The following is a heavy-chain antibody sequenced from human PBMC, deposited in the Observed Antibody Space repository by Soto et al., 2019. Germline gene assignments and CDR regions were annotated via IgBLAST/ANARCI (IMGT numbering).Heavy chain of an antibody. Sequence: EVQLLESGRTLVQPGGSLKLSCAASGFTFSSYSMRWVRQAPGKGLEWVSGISGTGGSTYNADSVKGRFTISRDNSKNTLYLQMNSLRAEDKAIYYCAKSRGDTWTTYHFDNWGQGTLVTVSS. D-gene: IGHD4-17*01. CDR1: GFTFSSYS. CDR3: AKSRGDTWTTYHFDN. V-gene: IGHV3-23*01. CDR2: ISGTGGST. J-gene: IGHJ4*02.